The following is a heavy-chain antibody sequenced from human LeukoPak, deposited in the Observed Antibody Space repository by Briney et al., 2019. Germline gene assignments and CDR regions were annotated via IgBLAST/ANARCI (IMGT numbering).Heavy chain of an antibody. J-gene: IGHJ4*02. CDR3: ARANFLSCSSTSCLFDY. V-gene: IGHV1-2*02. D-gene: IGHD2-2*01. Sequence: ASVKVSCKASEYTFTDYYLHWVRQAPGQGFEWMGWINPVSGGTNYVQKFQGRVTMTSDTSISTAYMELSRLRSDDTAVYYCARANFLSCSSTSCLFDYWGQGTLVTVSS. CDR2: INPVSGGT. CDR1: EYTFTDYY.